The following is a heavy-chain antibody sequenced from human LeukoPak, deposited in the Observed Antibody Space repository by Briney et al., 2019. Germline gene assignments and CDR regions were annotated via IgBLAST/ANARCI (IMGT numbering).Heavy chain of an antibody. CDR3: ARGPSLELPLAVAGSTFDY. J-gene: IGHJ4*02. V-gene: IGHV4-61*02. D-gene: IGHD6-19*01. CDR1: GGSISSGSYY. CDR2: IYTSGST. Sequence: PSQTLSLTCTVSGGSISSGSYYWSWIRQPAGKGLEWIGRIYTSGSTNYNPSLKSRVTISVDTSKNQFSLKLSSVTAADTAVYYCARGPSLELPLAVAGSTFDYWGQGTLVTVSS.